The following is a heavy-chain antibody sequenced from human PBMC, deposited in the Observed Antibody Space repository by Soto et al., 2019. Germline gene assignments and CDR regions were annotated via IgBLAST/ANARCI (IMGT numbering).Heavy chain of an antibody. Sequence: QLQLQESGSGLVKPSQTLSLTCAVSGGSISSGGYSWSWIRQPPGKGMEWIGYIYHSGSTYYNPSLKSRVTIAVDRSKNQFSLKLSSVTAADTAVYYCARAGGLGAVAADYWGQGTLVTVSS. J-gene: IGHJ4*02. CDR2: IYHSGST. CDR3: ARAGGLGAVAADY. D-gene: IGHD6-19*01. V-gene: IGHV4-30-2*01. CDR1: GGSISSGGYS.